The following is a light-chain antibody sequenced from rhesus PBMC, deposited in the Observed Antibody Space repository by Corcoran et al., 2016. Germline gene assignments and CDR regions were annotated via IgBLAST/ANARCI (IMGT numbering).Light chain of an antibody. J-gene: IGLJ1*01. CDR2: DVS. CDR1: SSDIGGYNY. V-gene: IGLV2-23*01. Sequence: QAALTQPPSVSGSPGQSVTVSCTGTSSDIGGYNYVSWYQQHPGKAPKLMIYDVSKRPSGVSDRFSGSKSGNMASLTISGLQADDEADYYCSSYAGSNTLYIFGAGTRLTVL. CDR3: SSYAGSNTLYI.